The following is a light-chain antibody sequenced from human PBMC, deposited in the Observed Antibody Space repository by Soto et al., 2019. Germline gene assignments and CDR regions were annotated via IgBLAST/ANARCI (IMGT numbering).Light chain of an antibody. CDR3: HQYNTWT. V-gene: IGKV1-5*01. Sequence: DIQMTQSPSTLSASVGDRVTITCRASESISCWLAWYQQEPGKAPKLLIYDASDLESGVPSRFSGSGSGTEFTLTISSLQPEDFATYYCHQYNTWTFGQGTKLDIK. J-gene: IGKJ1*01. CDR2: DAS. CDR1: ESISCW.